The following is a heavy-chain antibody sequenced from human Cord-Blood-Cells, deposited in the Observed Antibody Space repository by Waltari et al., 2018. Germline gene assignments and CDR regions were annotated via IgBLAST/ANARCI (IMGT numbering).Heavy chain of an antibody. CDR3: ARVHNWGSTYYFDY. D-gene: IGHD7-27*01. Sequence: EVQLVESGGGLVQPGGSLRLSCAASGFTFSSYWMSWVRQAPGKGLDWVANIKQDGSEKYYVDSVKGRFTISRDNAKNSLYLQMNSLRAEDTAVYYCARVHNWGSTYYFDYWGQGTLVTVSS. CDR2: IKQDGSEK. J-gene: IGHJ4*02. CDR1: GFTFSSYW. V-gene: IGHV3-7*01.